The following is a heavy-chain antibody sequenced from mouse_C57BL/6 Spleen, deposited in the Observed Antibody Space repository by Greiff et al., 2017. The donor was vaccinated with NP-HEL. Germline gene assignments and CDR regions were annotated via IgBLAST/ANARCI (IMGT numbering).Heavy chain of an antibody. D-gene: IGHD1-1*01. CDR1: GYTFTNYW. Sequence: QVQLQQSGAELVRPGTSVKMSCKASGYTFTNYWIGWAKQRPGHGLEWIGDIYPGGGYTNYTEKFKGKATLTADKSSCTAYMQFSSLTSADSAISYGARGRITTVVARERLYAMDYWGQGTSVTVSS. V-gene: IGHV1-63*01. CDR3: ARGRITTVVARERLYAMDY. CDR2: IYPGGGYT. J-gene: IGHJ4*01.